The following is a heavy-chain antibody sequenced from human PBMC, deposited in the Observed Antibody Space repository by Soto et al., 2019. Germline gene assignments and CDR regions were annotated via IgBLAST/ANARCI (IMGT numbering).Heavy chain of an antibody. CDR2: INPIGGTT. V-gene: IGHV1-46*01. CDR1: GYTFINYY. CDR3: ARGPNGGNIYYFDY. J-gene: IGHJ4*02. D-gene: IGHD2-15*01. Sequence: QVQLVQSGAEVKKPGASVKVSCKASGYTFINYYMHWVRQAPGQGPEWMGIINPIGGTTHYAQKFQGRVTMTRDTSTSTVYMELSSLGSGDTAVYYCARGPNGGNIYYFDYWGQGILVTVSS.